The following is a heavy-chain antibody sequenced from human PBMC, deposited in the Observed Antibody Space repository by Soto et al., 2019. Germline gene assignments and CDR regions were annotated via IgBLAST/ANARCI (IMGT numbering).Heavy chain of an antibody. CDR3: ARVKTGTKNYYYYGMDV. V-gene: IGHV4-4*02. D-gene: IGHD1-1*01. CDR2: IYHSGST. Sequence: SETLSLTCAVSGGSISSSNWWSWVRQPPGKGLEWIGEIYHSGSTNYNPSLKSRVTISVDKSKNQFSLKLSSVTAADTAVYYCARVKTGTKNYYYYGMDVWGQGTTVTVSS. J-gene: IGHJ6*02. CDR1: GGSISSSNW.